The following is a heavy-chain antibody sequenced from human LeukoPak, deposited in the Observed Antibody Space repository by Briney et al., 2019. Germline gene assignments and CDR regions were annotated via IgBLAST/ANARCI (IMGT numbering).Heavy chain of an antibody. V-gene: IGHV3-30-3*01. Sequence: HPGRSLRLSCAASGFTFSSYAMHWVRQAPGKGLEWVAVISYDGSNKYYADSVKGRFTISRDNSKNTLYLQMNSLRAEDTAVYYCARAPRYRATRYYYMDVWGKGTTVTVSS. J-gene: IGHJ6*03. CDR1: GFTFSSYA. CDR2: ISYDGSNK. D-gene: IGHD3-16*02. CDR3: ARAPRYRATRYYYMDV.